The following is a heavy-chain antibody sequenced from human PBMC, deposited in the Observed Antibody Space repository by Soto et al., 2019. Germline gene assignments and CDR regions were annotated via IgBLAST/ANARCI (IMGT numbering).Heavy chain of an antibody. CDR1: GFTFSSYG. V-gene: IGHV3-30*18. D-gene: IGHD2-2*02. CDR3: AQDLYTHSTAWLEH. Sequence: GGSLRLSCAASGFTFSSYGMHWVRQAPGKGLEWVAVISYDGSNKYYADSVKGRFTISRDNSKNTLYLQMNSLRAEDTAVYYCAQDLYTHSTAWLEHWGQGTLVNVSS. J-gene: IGHJ5*02. CDR2: ISYDGSNK.